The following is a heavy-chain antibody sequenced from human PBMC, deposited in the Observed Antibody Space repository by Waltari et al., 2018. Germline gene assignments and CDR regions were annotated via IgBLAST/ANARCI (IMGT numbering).Heavy chain of an antibody. V-gene: IGHV4-38-2*01. CDR2: VYHSGST. D-gene: IGHD3-10*01. CDR3: ARVPLRGSYFDY. Sequence: QVQLQESGPGLVKPSETLSLPCAVSGSSISTGYYWGWIRRPPGKGLEWIGNVYHSGSTDYNPSLKSRVTISVDTSKKQFSLNLSSVTAADTAVYYCARVPLRGSYFDYWGQGTLVTVSS. CDR1: GSSISTGYY. J-gene: IGHJ4*02.